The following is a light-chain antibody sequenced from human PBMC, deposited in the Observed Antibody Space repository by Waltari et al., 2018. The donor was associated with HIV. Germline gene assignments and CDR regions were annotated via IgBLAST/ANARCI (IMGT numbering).Light chain of an antibody. CDR1: QSVNSN. V-gene: IGKV3-15*01. CDR2: GTS. Sequence: EILMTQSQAPLSVSPGERATLSCRASQSVNSNLAWYQQKPGQTPRLLIYGTSTRATDIPARFSGSGSGTEFTLTISSLQSEDFAVYYCHHYNNWRETFGQGTKVEIK. J-gene: IGKJ1*01. CDR3: HHYNNWRET.